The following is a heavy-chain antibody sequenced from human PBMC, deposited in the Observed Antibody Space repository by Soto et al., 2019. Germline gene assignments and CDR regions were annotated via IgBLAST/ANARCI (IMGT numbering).Heavy chain of an antibody. J-gene: IGHJ4*02. D-gene: IGHD6-13*01. CDR2: INPNSGAT. CDR1: GYTFTDYY. CDR3: ARELAAAALF. V-gene: IGHV1-2*02. Sequence: ASVKVSCKASGYTFTDYYIYWLRQAPGHGLEWMGWINPNSGATNYAHNFQGRVTMTRDTSIRAAYMELSRLGSDDTAVYYCARELAAAALFWGQGTLVTVSS.